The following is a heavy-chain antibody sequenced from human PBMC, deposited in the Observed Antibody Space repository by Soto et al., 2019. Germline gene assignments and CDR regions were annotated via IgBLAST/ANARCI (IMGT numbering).Heavy chain of an antibody. CDR2: IDWDDDK. V-gene: IGHV2-70*04. Sequence: GSGPTLVNPTQTLTLTCTLSGFSLSTSGMRVTWIRQPPGKALEWLARIDWDDDKFYSTSLKTRLTISKDTSKNQVVLTMTNMDPVDTATYYCARIAGTVNLFDYWGQGTLVTVSS. D-gene: IGHD4-17*01. J-gene: IGHJ4*02. CDR3: ARIAGTVNLFDY. CDR1: GFSLSTSGMR.